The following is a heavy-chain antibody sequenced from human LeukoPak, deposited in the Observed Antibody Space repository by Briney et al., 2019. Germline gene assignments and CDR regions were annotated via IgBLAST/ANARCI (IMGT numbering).Heavy chain of an antibody. Sequence: PGGSLRLSCAASGFTFNTYTMNWVRQAPGKGLEWVSYISGSSGIIDYADSVRGRFTISRDNAKNSLYLQMNSLRAEDTAVYYCARDGGSYPYYFDYWGQGTLVTVSS. CDR2: ISGSSGII. V-gene: IGHV3-48*01. CDR1: GFTFNTYT. CDR3: ARDGGSYPYYFDY. J-gene: IGHJ4*02. D-gene: IGHD1-26*01.